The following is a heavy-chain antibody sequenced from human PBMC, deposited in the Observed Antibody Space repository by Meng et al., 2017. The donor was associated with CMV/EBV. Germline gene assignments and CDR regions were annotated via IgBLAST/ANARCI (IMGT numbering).Heavy chain of an antibody. CDR3: ARVGSGSYVDY. J-gene: IGHJ4*02. D-gene: IGHD1-26*01. CDR2: IYYSGST. V-gene: IGHV4-59*01. CDR1: GGSISSYY. Sequence: SETLSLTCTVSGGSISSYYWSWIRQPPGKGLEWIGYIYYSGSTNYNPSLKSRVTISVDTSKNQFSLKLSFVTAADTAVYYCARVGSGSYVDYWGQGTLVTVSS.